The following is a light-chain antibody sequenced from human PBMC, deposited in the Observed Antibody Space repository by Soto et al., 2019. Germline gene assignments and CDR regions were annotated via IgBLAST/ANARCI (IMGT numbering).Light chain of an antibody. V-gene: IGKV3-15*01. CDR2: DAS. CDR1: QSVSSH. Sequence: EIVMTQSPATLSLSPGERATLSFRASQSVSSHLAWYQQKPGQAPRLLIYDASSRATGIPARFSGSGSGTDFTLTISSLEPEDIATYYCQQYNDWPFTFGPGTKVDIK. J-gene: IGKJ3*01. CDR3: QQYNDWPFT.